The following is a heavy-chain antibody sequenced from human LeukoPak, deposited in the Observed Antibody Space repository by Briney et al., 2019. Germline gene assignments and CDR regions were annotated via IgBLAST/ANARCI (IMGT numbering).Heavy chain of an antibody. CDR2: INPSGGST. CDR3: ARDHSGWDFDY. Sequence: ASVKVSCKASGYTFTSYYMHWVRQAPGQGLEWMGIINPSGGSTSYAQKFQGRVAMTRDTSTSTVYMELSSLRSEDTAVYYCARDHSGWDFDYWGQGTLVTVSS. D-gene: IGHD1-26*01. J-gene: IGHJ4*02. CDR1: GYTFTSYY. V-gene: IGHV1-46*01.